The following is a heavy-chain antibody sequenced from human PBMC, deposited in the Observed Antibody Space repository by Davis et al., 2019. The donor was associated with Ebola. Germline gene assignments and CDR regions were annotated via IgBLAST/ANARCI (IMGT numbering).Heavy chain of an antibody. CDR3: ARGPGL. CDR2: ISSSGSPI. D-gene: IGHD1-14*01. J-gene: IGHJ4*02. V-gene: IGHV3-48*04. Sequence: GESLKISCAASGFTFSSYAMSWVRQAPGKGLEWVSYISSSGSPIYYADSVKGRFTITRDNAKNSLYLQMNSLRAEDTAVYYCARGPGLGGQGTLVTVSS. CDR1: GFTFSSYA.